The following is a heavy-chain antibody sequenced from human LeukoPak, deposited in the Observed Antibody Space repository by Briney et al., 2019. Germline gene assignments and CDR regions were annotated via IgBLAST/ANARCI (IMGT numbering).Heavy chain of an antibody. V-gene: IGHV4-34*01. CDR2: INHSGST. CDR1: GFTFSSYG. Sequence: GSLRLSCAASGFTFSSYGMSWVRQAPGKGLEWIGEINHSGSTDYNPSLKSRVTISIDKSKNHFSLKLTSVTAADTAIYYCARDSYNWNVDAFDPWGQGTLVTVSS. D-gene: IGHD1-20*01. J-gene: IGHJ5*02. CDR3: ARDSYNWNVDAFDP.